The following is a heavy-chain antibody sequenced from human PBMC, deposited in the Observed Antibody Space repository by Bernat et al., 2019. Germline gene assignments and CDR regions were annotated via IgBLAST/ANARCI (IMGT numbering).Heavy chain of an antibody. V-gene: IGHV3-21*01. Sequence: EVQLVESGGGLVKPGGSLRLSCAASGFTFSSYSMNWVRQAPGKGLEWVSSISSSSSYIYYADSVKGRFTISRDNAKNSLYLQMNSLRAEDTAVYYCARETLRGSYRRFDYWGQGTLVTVSS. CDR3: ARETLRGSYRRFDY. CDR2: ISSSSSYI. CDR1: GFTFSSYS. D-gene: IGHD3-16*02. J-gene: IGHJ4*02.